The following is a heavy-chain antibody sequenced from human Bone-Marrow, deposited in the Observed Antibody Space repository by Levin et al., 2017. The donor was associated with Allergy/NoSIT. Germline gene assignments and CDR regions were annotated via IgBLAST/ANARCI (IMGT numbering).Heavy chain of an antibody. CDR2: ISYSGST. D-gene: IGHD6-19*01. V-gene: IGHV4-59*08. CDR1: GGFISSYY. J-gene: IGHJ6*03. CDR3: ARRAVAGTNYYYNYYMDV. Sequence: SETLSLTCTVSGGFISSYYWSWIRQPPGKGLEWIGYISYSGSTNYNPSLKSRVTISVDTSKNQFSLKLTSVTAADTAVYYCARRAVAGTNYYYNYYMDVWGKRTTVTVSS.